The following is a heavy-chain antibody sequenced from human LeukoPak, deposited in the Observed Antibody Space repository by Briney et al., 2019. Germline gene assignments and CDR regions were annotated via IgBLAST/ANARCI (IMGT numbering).Heavy chain of an antibody. CDR2: IYYSGST. D-gene: IGHD2-2*02. J-gene: IGHJ5*02. V-gene: IGHV4-59*01. Sequence: SETLSLTCTVSGGSISGYYWNWIRQPPGKGLEWIGFIYYSGSTNYNPSLKSRVTISVDTSKNQFSLKLSSVTAADTAVYYCARSPPYCSSPGCYIGWFDPWGQGTQVTVSS. CDR1: GGSISGYY. CDR3: ARSPPYCSSPGCYIGWFDP.